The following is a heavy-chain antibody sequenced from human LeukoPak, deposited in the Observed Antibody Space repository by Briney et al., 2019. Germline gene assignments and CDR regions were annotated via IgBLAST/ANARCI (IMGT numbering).Heavy chain of an antibody. CDR2: MSSSSSYI. Sequence: PGGSLRLSCAASGFTFSSYSMNWVRQAPGKGLEWVSSMSSSSSYIYYADSVKGRFTISRDNAKNSLYLQMNSLRAEDTAVYYCARGRPRAYDSSGYRDDYWGQGTLVTVSS. CDR1: GFTFSSYS. V-gene: IGHV3-21*01. CDR3: ARGRPRAYDSSGYRDDY. J-gene: IGHJ4*02. D-gene: IGHD3-22*01.